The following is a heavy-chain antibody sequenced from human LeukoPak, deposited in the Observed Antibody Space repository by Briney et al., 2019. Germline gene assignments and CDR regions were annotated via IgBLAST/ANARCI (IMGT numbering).Heavy chain of an antibody. V-gene: IGHV3-21*04. CDR1: GFSFSTYS. Sequence: GGSLRLSCAASGFSFSTYSMSWVRQAPGKGLEWVSSIRGSSADKYYADSVKGRFSISRDNSQDTLSLQMNSLRAEDTAVYYCAKISWDGRGTFDWGRGTLVTVSS. J-gene: IGHJ4*02. CDR2: IRGSSADK. D-gene: IGHD1/OR15-1a*01. CDR3: AKISWDGRGTFD.